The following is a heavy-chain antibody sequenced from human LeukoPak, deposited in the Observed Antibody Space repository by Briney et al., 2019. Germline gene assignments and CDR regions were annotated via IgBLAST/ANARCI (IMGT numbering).Heavy chain of an antibody. V-gene: IGHV4-59*08. J-gene: IGHJ4*02. CDR2: IYYSGST. CDR1: GGSISSYY. D-gene: IGHD3-3*02. CDR3: ARRWIPFYYFDY. Sequence: ETLSLTCTVSGGSISSYYWSWIRQPPGKGLEWIGYIYYSGSTYYNPSLKSRVTISVDTSKNQFSLKLSSVTAADTAVYYYARRWIPFYYFDYWGQGTLVTVSS.